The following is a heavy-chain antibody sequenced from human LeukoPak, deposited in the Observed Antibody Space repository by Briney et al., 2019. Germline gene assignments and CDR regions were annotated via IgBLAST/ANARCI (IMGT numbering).Heavy chain of an antibody. D-gene: IGHD1-26*01. CDR3: ARGYTGIVGATTKFDP. V-gene: IGHV3-20*04. CDR1: GFTFDDYG. CDR2: INWNGGST. Sequence: GGSLRLSCAASGFTFDDYGMSWLRQAPGKGLEWVSGINWNGGSTGYADSVKGRFTISRDNAKNSLYLQMNRLRAEDTALYYCARGYTGIVGATTKFDPWGQGTLVTVSS. J-gene: IGHJ5*02.